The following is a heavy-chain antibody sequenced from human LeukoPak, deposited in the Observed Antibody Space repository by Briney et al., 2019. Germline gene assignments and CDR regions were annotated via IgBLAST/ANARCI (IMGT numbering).Heavy chain of an antibody. D-gene: IGHD3-3*01. V-gene: IGHV4-34*01. CDR2: INHSGST. J-gene: IGHJ5*02. Sequence: SETLSLTCAVYGGSFSGYYWSWIRQPPGKGLEWIGEINHSGSTNYNPSLKSRVTISVDTSKNQFSLKLSSVTAADTAVYYCARVSLRGRFLEWLPRPNWFDPWGQGALVTVSS. CDR3: ARVSLRGRFLEWLPRPNWFDP. CDR1: GGSFSGYY.